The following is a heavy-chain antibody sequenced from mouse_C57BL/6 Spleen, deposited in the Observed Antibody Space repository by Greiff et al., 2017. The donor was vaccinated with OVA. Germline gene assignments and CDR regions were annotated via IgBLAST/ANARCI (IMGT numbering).Heavy chain of an antibody. V-gene: IGHV1-26*01. CDR2: INPNNGGT. J-gene: IGHJ3*01. Sequence: EVKLQQSGPELVKPGASVKISCKASGYTFTDYYMNWVKQSHGKSLEWIGDINPNNGGTSYNQKFKGKATLTVDKSSSTAYMELRSLTSEDSAVYYCARLAYWGQGTLVTVSA. CDR3: ARLAY. CDR1: GYTFTDYY.